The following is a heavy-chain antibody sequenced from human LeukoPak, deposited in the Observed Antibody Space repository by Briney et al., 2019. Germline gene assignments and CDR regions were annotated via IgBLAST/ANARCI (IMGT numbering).Heavy chain of an antibody. CDR1: GYTLTELS. V-gene: IGHV1-24*01. Sequence: ASVKVSCKVSGYTLTELSMHWVRQAPGKGLEWMGGFDPEDGETIYAQKFQGRVTMTEDTSTSTVYMELSSLRSEDTAVYYCARTEQWPTRFDYWGQGTLVTVSS. CDR2: FDPEDGET. CDR3: ARTEQWPTRFDY. D-gene: IGHD6-19*01. J-gene: IGHJ4*02.